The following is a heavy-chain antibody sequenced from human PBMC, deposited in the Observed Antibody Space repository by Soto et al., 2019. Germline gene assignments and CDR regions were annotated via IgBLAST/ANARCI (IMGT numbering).Heavy chain of an antibody. Sequence: PSQTLSLTCAISGDSVSSNSAAWNWIRQSPSRGLEWLGRTYYRSKWYNDYAVSVKSRITINPDASKNQFSLQLNSVTPEDTAVYYCAISSSWAEYNWFDPWGQGTLVTVSS. CDR3: AISSSWAEYNWFDP. V-gene: IGHV6-1*01. J-gene: IGHJ5*02. CDR1: GDSVSSNSAA. CDR2: TYYRSKWYN. D-gene: IGHD6-13*01.